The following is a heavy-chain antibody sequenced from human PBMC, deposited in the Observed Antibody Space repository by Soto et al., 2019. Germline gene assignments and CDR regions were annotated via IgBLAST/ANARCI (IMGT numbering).Heavy chain of an antibody. CDR3: AREGGGYSYLL. Sequence: EVQLVESGGGLVQPGGSLRLSCAASGFTFSSYWMHWVRQAPGKGLVWVSRLNGDGRFTNYADSVKGRFTISRDNAKNTLYLQMNSLRAEDTAVYYCAREGGGYSYLLWGPGTLVTVSS. CDR1: GFTFSSYW. J-gene: IGHJ4*02. CDR2: LNGDGRFT. D-gene: IGHD5-18*01. V-gene: IGHV3-74*01.